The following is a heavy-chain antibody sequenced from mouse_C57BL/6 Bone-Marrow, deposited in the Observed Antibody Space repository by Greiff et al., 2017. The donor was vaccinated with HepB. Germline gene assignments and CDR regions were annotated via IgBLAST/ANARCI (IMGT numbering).Heavy chain of an antibody. CDR2: ISDGGSYT. D-gene: IGHD2-5*01. CDR3: ARDTAYYSNSASFAY. CDR1: GFTFSSYA. Sequence: EVKVVESGGGLVKPGGSLKLSCAASGFTFSSYAMSWVRQTPEKRLEWVATISDGGSYTYYPDNVKGRFTISRDNAKNNLYLQMSHLKSEDTAMYYCARDTAYYSNSASFAYWGQGTLVTVSA. J-gene: IGHJ3*01. V-gene: IGHV5-4*01.